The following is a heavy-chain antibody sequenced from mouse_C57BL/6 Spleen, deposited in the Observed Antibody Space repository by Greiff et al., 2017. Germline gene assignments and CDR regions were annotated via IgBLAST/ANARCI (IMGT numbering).Heavy chain of an antibody. J-gene: IGHJ2*01. D-gene: IGHD1-1*01. CDR3: ASGDYYGSSLDY. CDR2: IYPGSGST. Sequence: VQLQQSGAELVKPGASVKMSCKASGYTFTSYWITWVKQRPGQGLEWIGDIYPGSGSTNYNEKFKSKATLPVDTSSSTAYMQLSSLTSEDSAVYYCASGDYYGSSLDYWGQGTTLTVSS. CDR1: GYTFTSYW. V-gene: IGHV1-55*01.